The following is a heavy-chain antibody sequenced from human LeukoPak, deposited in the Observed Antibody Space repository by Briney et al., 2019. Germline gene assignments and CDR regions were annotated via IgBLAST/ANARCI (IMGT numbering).Heavy chain of an antibody. CDR1: GGSISSGGYY. J-gene: IGHJ4*02. CDR2: IYHSGST. V-gene: IGHV4-30-2*01. Sequence: SETLSLTCTVSGGSISSGGYYWSWIRQPPGKGLEWIGYIYHSGSTYYNPSLKSRVTISVDRSKNQFSLKLSSVTAADTAVYYCARDHGTGTTTRNFDYWGQGTLVTVSS. D-gene: IGHD1-7*01. CDR3: ARDHGTGTTTRNFDY.